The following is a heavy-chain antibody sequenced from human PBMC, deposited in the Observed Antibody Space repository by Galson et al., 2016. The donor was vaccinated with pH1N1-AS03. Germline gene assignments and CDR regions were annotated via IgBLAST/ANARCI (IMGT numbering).Heavy chain of an antibody. CDR1: GITFSSYG. CDR3: ARDIGLVALYS. Sequence: SLRLSCEASGITFSSYGITWVRQAPGQGLQWVASIIASCSSMYYAQALQGRLTITRDEARSSPYLQMNSLRAEDTAVYYCARDIGLVALYSWGQGSLVTVSS. CDR2: IIASCSSM. V-gene: IGHV3-21*01. D-gene: IGHD3/OR15-3a*01. J-gene: IGHJ4*02.